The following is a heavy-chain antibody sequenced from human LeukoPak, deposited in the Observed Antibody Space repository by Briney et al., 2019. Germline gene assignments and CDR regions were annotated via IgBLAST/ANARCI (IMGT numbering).Heavy chain of an antibody. CDR1: GFNFEDFG. D-gene: IGHD3-3*01. J-gene: IGHJ3*02. CDR3: AKGHTIFGVVPDILDI. CDR2: ITWNSGSA. Sequence: GGSLRLSCAASGFNFEDFGMYWVRHGPGKGLEWVAGITWNSGSAVYADSVEGQFTISRDNVKKSVYLQMSSLRLEDTALYYCAKGHTIFGVVPDILDIWGRGTNVIVSS. V-gene: IGHV3-9*01.